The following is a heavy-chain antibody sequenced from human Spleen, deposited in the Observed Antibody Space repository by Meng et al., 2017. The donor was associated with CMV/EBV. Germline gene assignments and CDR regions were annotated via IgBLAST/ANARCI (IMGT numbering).Heavy chain of an antibody. CDR3: ARDFWSGYYYYYYGMDV. V-gene: IGHV3-30-3*01. CDR2: ISYDGSNK. D-gene: IGHD3-3*01. Sequence: ALRLSCAASGFTFSSYAMHWVRQAPGKGLEWVAVISYDGSNKYYADSVKGRFTISRDNSKNTLYLQMNSLRAEDTAVYYCARDFWSGYYYYYYGMDVWGQGTTVTVSS. CDR1: GFTFSSYA. J-gene: IGHJ6*02.